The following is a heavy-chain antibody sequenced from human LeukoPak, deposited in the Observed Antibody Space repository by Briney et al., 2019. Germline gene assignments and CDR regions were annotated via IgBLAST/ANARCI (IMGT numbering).Heavy chain of an antibody. CDR3: TTDPQRPTYYYDSSGYYVWFDP. V-gene: IGHV3-15*01. D-gene: IGHD3-22*01. CDR1: GLTFSSYA. CDR2: IKSKTDGGTT. J-gene: IGHJ5*02. Sequence: GGPLRLSCAASGLTFSSYAMSWVRQAPGKGLEWVGRIKSKTDGGTTDYAAPVKGRFTISRDDSKNTLYLQMNSLKTEDTAVYYCTTDPQRPTYYYDSSGYYVWFDPWGQGTLVTVSS.